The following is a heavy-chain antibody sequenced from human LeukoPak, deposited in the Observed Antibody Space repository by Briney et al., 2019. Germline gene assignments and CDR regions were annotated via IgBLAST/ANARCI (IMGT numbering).Heavy chain of an antibody. V-gene: IGHV1-18*01. J-gene: IGHJ5*02. CDR3: ARTVCDRADP. CDR2: ISANNGNT. D-gene: IGHD2-21*01. CDR1: GYDFTTYG. Sequence: ASVKVSCKASGYDFTTYGFIWVRQARGLGMEWMGWISANNGNTKFAQGFRDRVKMTTDTVTQTAYMEVRSLTSDDTAIYYCARTVCDRADPWGQGSLVTVSS.